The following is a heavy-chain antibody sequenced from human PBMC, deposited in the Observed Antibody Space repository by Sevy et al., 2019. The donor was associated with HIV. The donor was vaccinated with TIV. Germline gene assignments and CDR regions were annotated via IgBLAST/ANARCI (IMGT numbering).Heavy chain of an antibody. V-gene: IGHV3-49*04. CDR3: TRWKADQSIFDY. D-gene: IGHD1-1*01. Sequence: GESLKISCTASGFTFGDYCMSWVRQAPGKGLEWVAFLKSDVYGGTVDHAASVRGRFVISRDDSKTIAYLQMNDLKTEDTGVYYCTRWKADQSIFDYWGQGALVTVSS. CDR1: GFTFGDYC. J-gene: IGHJ4*02. CDR2: LKSDVYGGTV.